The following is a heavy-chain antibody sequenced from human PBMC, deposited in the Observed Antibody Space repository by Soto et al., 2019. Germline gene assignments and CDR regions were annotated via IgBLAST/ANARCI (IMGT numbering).Heavy chain of an antibody. J-gene: IGHJ4*02. CDR2: IYSGGST. Sequence: EVQLVESGGGLVQPGGSLRLSCAASGFTVSSNSMSWVRQAPGKGLEWVSVIYSGGSTYYADSVKGRFTISRHNSKNTLYLQMNSLRAEDTAVYYCARWVELLLFDYWGQGTLVTVSS. D-gene: IGHD2-15*01. V-gene: IGHV3-53*04. CDR3: ARWVELLLFDY. CDR1: GFTVSSNS.